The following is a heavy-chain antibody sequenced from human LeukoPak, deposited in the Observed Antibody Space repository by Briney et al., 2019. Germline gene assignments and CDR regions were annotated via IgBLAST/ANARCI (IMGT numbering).Heavy chain of an antibody. D-gene: IGHD6-13*01. CDR1: GFSFSTYG. CDR2: IWYDGSNK. Sequence: PGGSLRLSCGASGFSFSTYGIHWVRQAPGKGLEWVAVIWYDGSNKYYADSVKGRFTISRDNSKNTLYLQMNSLRAEDTAVYYCARGEGRYSSIFDYWGQGTLVTVSS. V-gene: IGHV3-33*01. J-gene: IGHJ4*02. CDR3: ARGEGRYSSIFDY.